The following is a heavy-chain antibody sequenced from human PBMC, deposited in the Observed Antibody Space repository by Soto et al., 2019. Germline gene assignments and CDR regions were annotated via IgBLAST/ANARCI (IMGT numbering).Heavy chain of an antibody. Sequence: QVQLQESGPGLVKPSETLSLTCTISGGSISPYFWSWIRQPPGKRLEWIGYIFYRGDTKFNPSLNSRVTMSVDPSTPQFSLNLTSVTAADTAIYYCARDAPVGSYFDYWGRGALVTVSS. V-gene: IGHV4-59*01. D-gene: IGHD6-13*01. J-gene: IGHJ4*02. CDR1: GGSISPYF. CDR2: IFYRGDT. CDR3: ARDAPVGSYFDY.